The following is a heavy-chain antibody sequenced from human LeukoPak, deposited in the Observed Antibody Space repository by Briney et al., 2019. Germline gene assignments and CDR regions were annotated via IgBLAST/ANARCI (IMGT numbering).Heavy chain of an antibody. V-gene: IGHV3-21*01. D-gene: IGHD3-22*01. CDR1: GFTFSSYS. CDR2: ISSSSSYI. Sequence: GGSLRLSCAASGFTFSSYSMNWVRQAPGKGLEWVSSISSSSSYIYYADSEKGRFTISRDNAKNSLYLQMNSLRAEDTAVYYCARGYYYDSSGRYYFDYWGQGTLVTVSS. CDR3: ARGYYYDSSGRYYFDY. J-gene: IGHJ4*02.